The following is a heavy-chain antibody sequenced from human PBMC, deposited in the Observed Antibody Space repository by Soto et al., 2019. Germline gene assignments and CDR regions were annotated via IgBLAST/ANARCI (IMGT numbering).Heavy chain of an antibody. CDR3: AGVAAAGRGGWYYFAY. D-gene: IGHD6-13*01. Sequence: EVQLVESGGGLVQPGRSLRLSCAASGVTFDDYAMHWVRQAPGKGLEWVSGISWNSGSIGYADSVTGRFTISRDNAKNSLYLQMNSLRAEDTALYYCAGVAAAGRGGWYYFAYWGQGTLVTVSS. CDR2: ISWNSGSI. V-gene: IGHV3-9*01. CDR1: GVTFDDYA. J-gene: IGHJ4*02.